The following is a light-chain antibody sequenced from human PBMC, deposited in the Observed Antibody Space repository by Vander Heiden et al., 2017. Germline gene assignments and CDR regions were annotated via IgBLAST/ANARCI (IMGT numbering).Light chain of an antibody. Sequence: QSVLTQPPSASGTPGQRVTISCSGSSSNIGSRTVNWYQHLPGTAPKLLLYSNKPRASGGPGRIPGSQACTPASLAVSGLQSEDEADYYCSAWDNSLNAWVFGGGTKLTVL. CDR1: SSNIGSRT. J-gene: IGLJ3*02. V-gene: IGLV1-44*01. CDR3: SAWDNSLNAWV. CDR2: SNK.